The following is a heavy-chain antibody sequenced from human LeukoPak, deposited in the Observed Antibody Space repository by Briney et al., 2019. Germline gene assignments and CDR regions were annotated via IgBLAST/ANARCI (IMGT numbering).Heavy chain of an antibody. J-gene: IGHJ4*02. CDR2: INPNSGGT. CDR3: AREPPYYDSSGAFDI. V-gene: IGHV1-2*02. Sequence: ASVRVSCKASGYTFTGYYMHWVRQAPGQGLEWMGWINPNSGGTNDAQKFQGRVTMTRDTSISTAYMELSRLRSDDTAVYYCAREPPYYDSSGAFDIWGQGTLVTVSS. CDR1: GYTFTGYY. D-gene: IGHD3-22*01.